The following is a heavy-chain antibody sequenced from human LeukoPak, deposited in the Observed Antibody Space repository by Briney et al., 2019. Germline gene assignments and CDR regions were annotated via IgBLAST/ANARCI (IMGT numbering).Heavy chain of an antibody. CDR2: ISGRGGDT. CDR1: GFSFKKYA. V-gene: IGHV3-23*01. CDR3: ARVSPSGSYWVHYYYYGMDV. J-gene: IGHJ6*02. Sequence: PGGSLRLSCAASGFSFKKYAMSGVRQGPGKGLEWVSAISGRGGDTFYADSVKGRFTISRDNSKNTLYLQMNSLRAEDTAVYYCARVSPSGSYWVHYYYYGMDVWGQGTTVTVSS. D-gene: IGHD3-10*01.